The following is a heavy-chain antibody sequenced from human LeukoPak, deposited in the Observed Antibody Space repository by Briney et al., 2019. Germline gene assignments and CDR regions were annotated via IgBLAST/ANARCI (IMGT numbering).Heavy chain of an antibody. Sequence: SQTLSLTCAISGDRVSSNGAAWNWIRQSPSRGLEWLGRTYYRSKWYNDYAISVKSRITISPDTSRNQFSLQLNSVTPEDTAVYYCARTLHPTIQPFDYWGQGTLVTVSS. CDR3: ARTLHPTIQPFDY. D-gene: IGHD5-18*01. V-gene: IGHV6-1*01. CDR1: GDRVSSNGAA. CDR2: TYYRSKWYN. J-gene: IGHJ4*02.